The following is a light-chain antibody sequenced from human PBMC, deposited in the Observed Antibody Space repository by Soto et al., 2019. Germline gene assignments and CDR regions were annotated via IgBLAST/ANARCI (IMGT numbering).Light chain of an antibody. Sequence: QSVLTQPPSVSGAPGQRVTISCTGSSSNIGAGYDVHWYQQLPGTAPKLLIYGNSNRPSGVPDRFSGSKSGNTASLTISGLQAEDEADYYCCSHAGGGTLVFGGGTKVTVL. CDR3: CSHAGGGTLV. V-gene: IGLV1-40*01. J-gene: IGLJ3*02. CDR1: SSNIGAGYD. CDR2: GNS.